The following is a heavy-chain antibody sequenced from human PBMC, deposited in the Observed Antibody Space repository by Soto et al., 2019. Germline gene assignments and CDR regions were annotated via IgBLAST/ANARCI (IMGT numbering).Heavy chain of an antibody. CDR3: AKDGRHCSGGSCPQGH. CDR1: GYTFTGHH. D-gene: IGHD2-15*01. V-gene: IGHV1-2*02. J-gene: IGHJ4*02. Sequence: GASVKVSCKTSGYTFTGHHIHWVRQAPGQGLEWMGWINPISGGTKYREKFQGRVSITRDKSSSTAYMELSSLTSDDSAVYYCAKDGRHCSGGSCPQGHWGQGTMVTVYS. CDR2: INPISGGT.